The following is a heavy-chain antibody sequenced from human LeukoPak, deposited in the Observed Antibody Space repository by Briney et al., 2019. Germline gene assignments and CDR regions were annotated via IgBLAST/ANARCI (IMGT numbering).Heavy chain of an antibody. CDR1: GGSISTPTYH. D-gene: IGHD6-19*01. V-gene: IGHV4-39*07. CDR3: ARGRGAVAAPTAEYFQH. J-gene: IGHJ1*01. Sequence: PSETLSLTCAVSGGSISTPTYHWGWIRQPPGKELEWIGTIYYSGTTYYNPSLKSRVTISVDTSKNQFSLKLSSVTAADTAVYYCARGRGAVAAPTAEYFQHWGQGTLVTVSS. CDR2: IYYSGTT.